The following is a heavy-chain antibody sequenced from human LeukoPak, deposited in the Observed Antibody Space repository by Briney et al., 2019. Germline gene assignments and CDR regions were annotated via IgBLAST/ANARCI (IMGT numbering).Heavy chain of an antibody. Sequence: ASVKVSCKASGYTFTSYDINWVRQATGQGLEWMGWMNPNSGNTGYAQKFQGRVTMTRNTSISTAYMELSSLRSEDTAVYYCASSRAYYYDSSGYYYGGGFDYWGQGTLVTVSS. V-gene: IGHV1-8*01. CDR1: GYTFTSYD. D-gene: IGHD3-22*01. CDR2: MNPNSGNT. J-gene: IGHJ4*02. CDR3: ASSRAYYYDSSGYYYGGGFDY.